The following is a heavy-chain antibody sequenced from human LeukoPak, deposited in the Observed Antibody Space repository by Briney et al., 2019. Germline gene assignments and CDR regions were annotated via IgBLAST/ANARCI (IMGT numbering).Heavy chain of an antibody. D-gene: IGHD4-11*01. CDR3: ARRPDYMGAHIDY. J-gene: IGHJ4*02. Sequence: GESLKISCKGSGYSFTNYWIGWVRQMPGKGLEWMGIIYPDDSDTRYSPSFQGQVTISADKSISTAYLQWSSLKASDTTMYYCARRPDYMGAHIDYWGQGTLVTVSS. CDR2: IYPDDSDT. CDR1: GYSFTNYW. V-gene: IGHV5-51*01.